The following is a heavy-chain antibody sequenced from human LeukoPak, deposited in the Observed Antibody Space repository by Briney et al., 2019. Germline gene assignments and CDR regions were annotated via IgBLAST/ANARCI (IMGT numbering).Heavy chain of an antibody. CDR3: AKAPRGYSYGYRYFQH. CDR1: GFTFSSYA. CDR2: ISGSGGST. V-gene: IGHV3-23*01. D-gene: IGHD5-18*01. Sequence: PGGSLRLSCAASGFTFSSYAVSWVRQAPGKGLEWVSAISGSGGSTYYADSVKGRFTISRDNSKNTLYLQMNSLRAEDTAVYYCAKAPRGYSYGYRYFQHWGQGTLVTVSS. J-gene: IGHJ1*01.